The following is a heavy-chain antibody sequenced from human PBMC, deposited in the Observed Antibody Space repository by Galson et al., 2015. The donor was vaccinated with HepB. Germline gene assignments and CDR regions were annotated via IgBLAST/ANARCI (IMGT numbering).Heavy chain of an antibody. D-gene: IGHD1-7*01. V-gene: IGHV3-23*01. CDR2: ITGAGGAT. J-gene: IGHJ4*02. CDR3: AGEDNWNYWVY. CDR1: GFTFSNYA. Sequence: SLRLSCAASGFTFSNYAMTWVRQAPGKGLEWVSAITGAGGATYYADSVKGRFTISRDNSKNSLYLQLHSVRTEDTAVYYCAGEDNWNYWVYWGQGTLVTVSS.